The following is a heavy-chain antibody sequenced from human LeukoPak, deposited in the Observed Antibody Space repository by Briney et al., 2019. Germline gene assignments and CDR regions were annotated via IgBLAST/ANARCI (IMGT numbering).Heavy chain of an antibody. CDR1: GFTVSSNY. CDR2: IYSSGRT. J-gene: IGHJ4*02. Sequence: PGGSLRLSCAASGFTVSSNYMSWVRQAPGKGLEWVSVIYSSGRTYYADSVKGRFTISRDTSKNTLFLQMNSLRAEDTAVYYCVNLLSVGKFDYWGQGTLVTVSS. CDR3: VNLLSVGKFDY. V-gene: IGHV3-53*01.